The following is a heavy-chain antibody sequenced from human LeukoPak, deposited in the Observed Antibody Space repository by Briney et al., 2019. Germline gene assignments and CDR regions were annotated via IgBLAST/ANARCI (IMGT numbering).Heavy chain of an antibody. V-gene: IGHV4-30-4*08. Sequence: SETLSLTCTVSGGSISSGDYYWSWIRQPPGKCLEWIGYIYYSGSTYYNPSLKGRVTISVDTSKNQFSLKLSSVTAADTAVYYCARVGSGNIDYWGQGTLVTVSS. CDR1: GGSISSGDYY. CDR3: ARVGSGNIDY. CDR2: IYYSGST. J-gene: IGHJ4*02. D-gene: IGHD2-15*01.